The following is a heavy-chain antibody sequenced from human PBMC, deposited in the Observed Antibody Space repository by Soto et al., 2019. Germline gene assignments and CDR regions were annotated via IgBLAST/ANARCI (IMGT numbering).Heavy chain of an antibody. D-gene: IGHD6-13*01. Sequence: ASVKVSCKASGYTFTSYAMHWVRQAPGQRLEWMGWINAGNGNTKYSQKFQGRDTITRDTSASTAYIELSSLRSEDTAVYYCARDQYSSSWYGWFDPWGQGTLVTVSS. CDR3: ARDQYSSSWYGWFDP. CDR2: INAGNGNT. CDR1: GYTFTSYA. V-gene: IGHV1-3*01. J-gene: IGHJ5*02.